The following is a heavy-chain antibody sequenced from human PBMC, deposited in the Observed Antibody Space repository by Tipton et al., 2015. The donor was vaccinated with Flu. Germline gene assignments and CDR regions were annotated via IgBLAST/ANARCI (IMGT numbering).Heavy chain of an antibody. CDR1: GGSISSSSDY. V-gene: IGHV4-39*07. CDR2: IYSSGST. J-gene: IGHJ4*02. CDR3: ARGSDNANVYLDY. D-gene: IGHD6-19*01. Sequence: TLSLTCNVSGGSISSSSDYWGWIRQPPGKGLEWIGTIYSSGSTYFNPSLRSRVTISVDTSKNQFSLKVTSLTAADTAVYYCARGSDNANVYLDYWGRGTLVTVSS.